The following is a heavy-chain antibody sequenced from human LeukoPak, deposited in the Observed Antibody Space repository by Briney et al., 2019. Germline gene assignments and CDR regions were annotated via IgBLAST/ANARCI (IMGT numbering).Heavy chain of an antibody. V-gene: IGHV4-4*02. Sequence: SGTLSLTCAVSGGSISSSNWWSWVRQPPGKGLEWIGQIFHSGSTSYSPSLKSRVTISVDKSKNQFSLRLTSVTAADTAVYYCARSPTKRVPEDYWGQGTLVTVSS. D-gene: IGHD2-2*01. CDR1: GGSISSSNW. CDR2: IFHSGST. J-gene: IGHJ4*02. CDR3: ARSPTKRVPEDY.